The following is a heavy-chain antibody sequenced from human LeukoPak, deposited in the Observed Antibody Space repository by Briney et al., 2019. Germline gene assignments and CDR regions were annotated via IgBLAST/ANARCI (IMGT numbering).Heavy chain of an antibody. CDR2: INRDGSER. CDR1: GYTFSNYW. V-gene: IGHV3-7*03. J-gene: IGHJ6*02. Sequence: GGSLRLSCAASGYTFSNYWMTWVRQAPGKGLEWVANINRDGSERYYVDSVKGRFTISRDDAKSSLYLQMNSLRAEDTAVYYCARRNAMDVWGQGTTVIVFS. CDR3: ARRNAMDV.